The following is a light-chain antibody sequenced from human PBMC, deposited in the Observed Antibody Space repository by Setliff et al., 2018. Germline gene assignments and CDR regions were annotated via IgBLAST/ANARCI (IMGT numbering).Light chain of an antibody. Sequence: QSALTQPASVSGSPGQSITISCTGTSSDVGSYNLVSWYQQHPGKAPKLMIYEVSKRPSGVSNRFSGSKSGNTASLTISGLQAEDEADYYCCSYAGSPYVFGTATKVTVL. CDR2: EVS. V-gene: IGLV2-23*02. CDR1: SSDVGSYNL. CDR3: CSYAGSPYV. J-gene: IGLJ1*01.